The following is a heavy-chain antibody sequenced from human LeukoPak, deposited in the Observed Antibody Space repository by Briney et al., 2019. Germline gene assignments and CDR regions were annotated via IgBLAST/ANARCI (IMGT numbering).Heavy chain of an antibody. CDR3: ARGHYDILTGYYPYYYYYYMDV. CDR2: IYYSGST. V-gene: IGHV4-59*01. J-gene: IGHJ6*03. Sequence: PSETLSLTCTVSGGSISSYYWSWIRQPPGKGLEWIGYIYYSGSTNYNPSLKSRVTISVDTSKNQFSLKLSSVTAADTAVYYCARGHYDILTGYYPYYYYYYMDVWGKGTTVTISS. D-gene: IGHD3-9*01. CDR1: GGSISSYY.